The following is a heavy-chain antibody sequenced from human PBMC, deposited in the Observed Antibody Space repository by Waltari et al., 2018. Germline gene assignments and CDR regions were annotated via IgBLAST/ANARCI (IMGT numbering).Heavy chain of an antibody. D-gene: IGHD2-15*01. CDR2: VLRTGKT. V-gene: IGHV4-4*02. CDR1: GDSVTSANW. CDR3: ARDRGRGLYLDV. J-gene: IGHJ4*01. Sequence: QLQESGPGLVKPSGTLSPSCAVSGDSVTSANWWSWVRQSPQRGLEWIGQVLRTGKTNSSPSFASRVTMSLDESNNQFSLKVTSATAADTAVYYCARDRGRGLYLDVWGPGTLVTVSP.